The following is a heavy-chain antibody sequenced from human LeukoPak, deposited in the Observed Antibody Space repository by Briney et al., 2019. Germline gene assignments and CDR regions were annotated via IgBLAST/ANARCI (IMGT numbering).Heavy chain of an antibody. Sequence: GGSVRVSCKASGYTFTSYGISWVRQAPGQGLEWMGWISAYNGNTNYAQTLQGRVTMTTDTSTSTAYMELRSLRSDDTAVYYCARDMTTVDYYYYMDVWGKGTTVTVSS. J-gene: IGHJ6*03. CDR3: ARDMTTVDYYYYMDV. CDR1: GYTFTSYG. CDR2: ISAYNGNT. D-gene: IGHD4-11*01. V-gene: IGHV1-18*01.